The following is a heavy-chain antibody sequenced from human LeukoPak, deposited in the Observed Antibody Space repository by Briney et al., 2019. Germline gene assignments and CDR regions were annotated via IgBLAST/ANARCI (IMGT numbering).Heavy chain of an antibody. J-gene: IGHJ4*02. CDR3: ARFGRSRGYCSGGSCFFDY. CDR1: GGSISSSSYY. V-gene: IGHV4-39*07. CDR2: IYYSGST. D-gene: IGHD2-15*01. Sequence: PSETLSLTCTVSGGSISSSSYYWGWIRQPPGKGLEWIGSIYYSGSTYYNPSLKSRVTMSVDTSKNQFSLKLSSVTAADTAVYYCARFGRSRGYCSGGSCFFDYWGQGTLATVSS.